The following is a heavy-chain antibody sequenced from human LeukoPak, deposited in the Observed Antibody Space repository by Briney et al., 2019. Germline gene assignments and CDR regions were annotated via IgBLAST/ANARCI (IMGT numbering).Heavy chain of an antibody. J-gene: IGHJ3*02. Sequence: ASVKVSCKASGYTFTGYYMHWVRQAPGQGLEWMGWINPNSRGTNCAQKFQGRVTMTRDTSISTAYMELSRLRSDDTAVYYCVRGLYCSGGSCYGLDAFDIWGQGTMVTVFS. CDR2: INPNSRGT. CDR3: VRGLYCSGGSCYGLDAFDI. D-gene: IGHD2-15*01. CDR1: GYTFTGYY. V-gene: IGHV1-2*02.